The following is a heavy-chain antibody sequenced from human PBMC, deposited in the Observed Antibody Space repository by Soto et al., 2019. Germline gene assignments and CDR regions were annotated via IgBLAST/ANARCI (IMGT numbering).Heavy chain of an antibody. Sequence: GGSLRLSCEVSGFTFSIYSIHWVRQAPGKGLEGASYISSSSRTIHYADSVKGRFTTSRDNAKNSVSLQMNSLREDDTAVYYCARVWSSGYSLDYWGQGTLVTVSS. CDR1: GFTFSIYS. D-gene: IGHD3-22*01. J-gene: IGHJ4*02. CDR2: ISSSSRTI. CDR3: ARVWSSGYSLDY. V-gene: IGHV3-48*02.